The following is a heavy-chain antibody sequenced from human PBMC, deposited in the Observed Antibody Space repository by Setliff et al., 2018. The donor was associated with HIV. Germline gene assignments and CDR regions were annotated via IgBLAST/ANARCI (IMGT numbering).Heavy chain of an antibody. D-gene: IGHD3-3*02. CDR1: GFTFSNFA. J-gene: IGHJ3*02. Sequence: GGSLRLSCAASGFTFSNFAMSWVRLTPGKGLEWVSGITDSGSTTYYDDSVKGRFTISRDNAKNSLYLQMNSLRAEDTAVYYCVRDLHFAFDIWGQGAMVTVSS. CDR3: VRDLHFAFDI. CDR2: ITDSGSTT. V-gene: IGHV3-23*01.